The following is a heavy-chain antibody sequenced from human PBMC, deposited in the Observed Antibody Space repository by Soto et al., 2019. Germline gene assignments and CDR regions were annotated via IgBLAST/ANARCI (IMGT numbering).Heavy chain of an antibody. CDR2: ISSSSSTI. D-gene: IGHD3-10*01. CDR1: GLTFSSYS. V-gene: IGHV3-48*01. Sequence: EVQLVESGGGLVQRGGSLRLSCAASGLTFSSYSMNWVRQAPGKGLEWVSYISSSSSTIYYADSVKGRFTISRDNAKNSLYVQMKSLRAEDTAVYYCAFGEESLYYYYSMDVWGQGTTVTVSS. CDR3: AFGEESLYYYYSMDV. J-gene: IGHJ6*02.